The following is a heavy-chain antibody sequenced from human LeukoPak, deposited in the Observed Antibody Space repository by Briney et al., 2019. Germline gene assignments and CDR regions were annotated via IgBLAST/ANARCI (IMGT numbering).Heavy chain of an antibody. CDR1: GVTFSSYT. J-gene: IGHJ3*02. V-gene: IGHV1-69*04. D-gene: IGHD3-3*01. CDR3: ARDFWSGYYSQTDAFDI. CDR2: IIPILGIA. Sequence: SVKVSCKASGVTFSSYTISWVRQAPGQGLEWMGRIIPILGIANYAQKFQGRVTITADKSTSTAYMELSSLRSEDTAVYYCARDFWSGYYSQTDAFDIWGQGTMVTVSS.